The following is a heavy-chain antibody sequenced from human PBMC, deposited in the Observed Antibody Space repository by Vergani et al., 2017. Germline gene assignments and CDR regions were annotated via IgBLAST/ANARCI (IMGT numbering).Heavy chain of an antibody. D-gene: IGHD3-10*01. V-gene: IGHV1-69*06. CDR2: IIPIFGTA. CDR3: ARELYYYGSGSYRYYYYGMDV. J-gene: IGHJ6*02. Sequence: QVQLVQSGAEVKKPGSSVKVSCKASGGTFSSYAISWVRQAPGQGLEWMGGIIPIFGTANYAQKFQGRVTITADKSTSTAYMELSSLRSEDTAVYYCARELYYYGSGSYRYYYYGMDVWGQGTTVTVSS. CDR1: GGTFSSYA.